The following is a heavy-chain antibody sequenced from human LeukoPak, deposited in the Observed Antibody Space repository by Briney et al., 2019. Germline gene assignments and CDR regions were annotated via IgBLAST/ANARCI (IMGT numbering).Heavy chain of an antibody. CDR2: IKHDGSEK. V-gene: IGHV3-7*01. J-gene: IGHJ4*02. D-gene: IGHD2-2*01. Sequence: GGSLRLSFAASGFSFSSYWMSWVRQAPGKGLEWVANIKHDGSEKYYVDSVKGRFTISRDNAKNSLYVQMNSLRAEDTAVYYCAKGEGGYCSSTSCPVGDYWGQGTLVTVSS. CDR1: GFSFSSYW. CDR3: AKGEGGYCSSTSCPVGDY.